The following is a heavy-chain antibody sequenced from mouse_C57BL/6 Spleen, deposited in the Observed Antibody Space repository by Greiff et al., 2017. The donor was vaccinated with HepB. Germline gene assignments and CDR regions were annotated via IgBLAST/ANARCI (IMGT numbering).Heavy chain of an antibody. Sequence: QVQLQQPGAELVKPGASVKVSCKASGYTFTSYWMHWVKQRPGQGLEWIGRIHPSDSDTNYNQKFKGKATLTVDKSSSTAYMQLSSLTSEDSAVYYWAIEDNWDVTAYWGQGTLVTVSA. CDR3: AIEDNWDVTAY. J-gene: IGHJ3*01. CDR1: GYTFTSYW. CDR2: IHPSDSDT. D-gene: IGHD4-1*02. V-gene: IGHV1-74*01.